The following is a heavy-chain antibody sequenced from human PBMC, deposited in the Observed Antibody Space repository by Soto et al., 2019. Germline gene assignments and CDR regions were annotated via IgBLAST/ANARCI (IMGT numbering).Heavy chain of an antibody. CDR2: INSGGSST. V-gene: IGHV3-74*01. D-gene: IGHD6-6*01. Sequence: GGSLRLSCAASGFNFSSYWMHWVRQAPGKGLEWVSRINSGGSSTSYTDSVKGRFTISRDNTKNTLYLQMNSLRAEEAAVYCCVPSIAARLQDYWGQGTLVTVSS. CDR1: GFNFSSYW. CDR3: VPSIAARLQDY. J-gene: IGHJ4*02.